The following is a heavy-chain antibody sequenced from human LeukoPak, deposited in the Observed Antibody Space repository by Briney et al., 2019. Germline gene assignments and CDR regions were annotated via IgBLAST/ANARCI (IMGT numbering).Heavy chain of an antibody. V-gene: IGHV3-21*01. Sequence: PGGSLRLSCAASGFTFSSYSMHWVRQAPGKGLEWVSSISSSSSYIYYADSVKGRFTISRDNAKNSLYLQMNSLRAEDTAVYYCARGFGTAMVTLDYWGQGTLVIVSS. D-gene: IGHD5-18*01. CDR1: GFTFSSYS. CDR2: ISSSSSYI. J-gene: IGHJ4*02. CDR3: ARGFGTAMVTLDY.